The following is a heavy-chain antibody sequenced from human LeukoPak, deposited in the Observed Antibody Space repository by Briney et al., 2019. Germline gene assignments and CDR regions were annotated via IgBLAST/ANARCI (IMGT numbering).Heavy chain of an antibody. CDR3: ARSTMIVEYYFDY. J-gene: IGHJ4*02. Sequence: SETLSLTCTVSGGSMRSYYWGWIRQPPGKGLEWIGSIYYSGSTYYNPSLKSRVTISVDTSKNQFSLKLSSVTAADTAVYYCARSTMIVEYYFDYWGQGTLVTVSS. CDR1: GGSMRSYY. D-gene: IGHD3-22*01. CDR2: IYYSGST. V-gene: IGHV4-39*01.